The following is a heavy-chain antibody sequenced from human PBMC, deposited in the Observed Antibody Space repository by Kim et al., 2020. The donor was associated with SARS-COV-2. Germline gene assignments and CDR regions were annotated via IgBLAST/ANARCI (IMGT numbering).Heavy chain of an antibody. V-gene: IGHV1-2*06. Sequence: ASVKVSCKASGFTFSDYYFHWRRQAPGQGLEWLGRINPNTGGTTYAQKFQGRVTLTRDTSISTAYMELNTLTADDTAVYYCSRTPSNSWLEWFDPWGQGT. CDR2: INPNTGGT. J-gene: IGHJ5*02. D-gene: IGHD6-13*01. CDR3: SRTPSNSWLEWFDP. CDR1: GFTFSDYY.